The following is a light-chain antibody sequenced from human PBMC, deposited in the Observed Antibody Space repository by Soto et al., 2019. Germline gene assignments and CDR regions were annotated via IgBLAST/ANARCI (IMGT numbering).Light chain of an antibody. J-gene: IGKJ1*01. CDR2: DVS. Sequence: EIVLTQSPATLSLSPGERVTLSCRASQNVDTYLAWYQQKPGQAPRLLMFDVSNRATGIPARFSGSGSGTDFTLTISSLEPEDFAVYYCQQRSNWAPTFGQGTKVEIK. CDR1: QNVDTY. CDR3: QQRSNWAPT. V-gene: IGKV3-11*01.